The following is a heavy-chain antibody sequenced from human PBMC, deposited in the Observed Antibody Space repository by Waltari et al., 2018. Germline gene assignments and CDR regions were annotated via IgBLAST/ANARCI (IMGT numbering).Heavy chain of an antibody. CDR1: GDSISSYY. D-gene: IGHD6-19*01. CDR3: ARGQGSGWFLDY. Sequence: QVQLQESGPGLVKPSETLSLTCTVSGDSISSYYWSWIRQPPGKGLEWIGEINHSGSTNYNPSLKSRVTISVDTSKNQFSLKLSSVTAADTAVYYCARGQGSGWFLDYWGQGTLVTVSS. V-gene: IGHV4-59*12. J-gene: IGHJ4*02. CDR2: INHSGST.